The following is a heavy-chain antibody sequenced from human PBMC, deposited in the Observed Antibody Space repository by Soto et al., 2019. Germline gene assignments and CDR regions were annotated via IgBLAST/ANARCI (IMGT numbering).Heavy chain of an antibody. V-gene: IGHV3-66*01. Sequence: EVQLVESGGGLVQPGGSLRLSCAASGFTVSSNYMSWVRQAPGKGLEWVSVIYSGGSTYYADSVKGRFTISRDNSKNTLYLHMNSLRAEDTAVYYCAAAVAGTLAFDIWGQGTMVTVSS. CDR2: IYSGGST. D-gene: IGHD6-19*01. J-gene: IGHJ3*02. CDR3: AAAVAGTLAFDI. CDR1: GFTVSSNY.